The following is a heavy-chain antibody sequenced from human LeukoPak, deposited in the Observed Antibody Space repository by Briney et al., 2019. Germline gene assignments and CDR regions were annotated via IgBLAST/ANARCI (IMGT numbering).Heavy chain of an antibody. J-gene: IGHJ4*02. CDR1: GFTFSSYG. Sequence: GGSLRLSCVASGFTFSSYGMHWVRQAPGKGLEWVAFIRYDGSNKYYTDSVKGRFTISRDNSKKTLYLQMNSLRAEDTAVYYCAKTPTAGTPPFYFFDYWGQGTLVTVSS. V-gene: IGHV3-30*02. CDR3: AKTPTAGTPPFYFFDY. CDR2: IRYDGSNK. D-gene: IGHD6-13*01.